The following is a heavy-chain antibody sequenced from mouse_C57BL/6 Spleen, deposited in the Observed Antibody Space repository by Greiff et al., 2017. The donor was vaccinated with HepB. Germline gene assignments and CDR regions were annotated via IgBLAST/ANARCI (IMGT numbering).Heavy chain of an antibody. CDR3: AREEDYGSSYYWYFDV. Sequence: QVQLKESGAELVKPGASVKISCKASGYAFSSYWMNWVKQRPGKGLEWIGQIYPGDGDTNYNGKFKGKATLTADKSSSTAYMQLSSLTSEDSAVYFCAREEDYGSSYYWYFDVWGTGTTVTVSS. CDR2: IYPGDGDT. J-gene: IGHJ1*03. CDR1: GYAFSSYW. V-gene: IGHV1-80*01. D-gene: IGHD1-1*01.